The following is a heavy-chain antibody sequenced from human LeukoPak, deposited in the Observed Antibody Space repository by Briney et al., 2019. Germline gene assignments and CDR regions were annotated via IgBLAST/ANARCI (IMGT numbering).Heavy chain of an antibody. CDR2: IYYSGST. V-gene: IGHV4-30-4*01. D-gene: IGHD5-12*01. Sequence: SETLSLTCTVSGGSISCGGYYWSWIRQPPGKGLKWIGYIYYSGSTYYNPSLKSRVTISVDTSKNQFSLKLSSVTAADTAVYYCARAPVDDSGYDYYFDYWGQGTLVTVSS. J-gene: IGHJ4*02. CDR1: GGSISCGGYY. CDR3: ARAPVDDSGYDYYFDY.